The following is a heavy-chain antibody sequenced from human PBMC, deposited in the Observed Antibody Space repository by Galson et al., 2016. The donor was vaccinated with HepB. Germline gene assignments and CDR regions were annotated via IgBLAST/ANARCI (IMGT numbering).Heavy chain of an antibody. Sequence: SGGSISSYYWSWIRQPPGQGLEWIGYIYYSGSTSYNPSFKSRVTISVDTSKNQFSLKLKSVTAADTAVYYCARDRDSSSYYSLDYWGQGTPVTVSS. D-gene: IGHD3-22*01. CDR2: IYYSGST. V-gene: IGHV4-59*01. CDR3: ARDRDSSSYYSLDY. CDR1: GGSISSYY. J-gene: IGHJ4*02.